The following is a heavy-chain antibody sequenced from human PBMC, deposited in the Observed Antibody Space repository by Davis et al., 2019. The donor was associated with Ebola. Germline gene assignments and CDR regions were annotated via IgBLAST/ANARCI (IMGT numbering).Heavy chain of an antibody. D-gene: IGHD3-3*01. J-gene: IGHJ4*02. CDR3: ARSYYDFWSGYCFDY. CDR2: IYYSGST. Sequence: MPSETLSLTCTVSGGSISSYYWSWIRQPPGKGLEWIGYIYYSGSTNYNPSLKSRVTISVDTSKNQFSLKLSSVTAADTAVYYCARSYYDFWSGYCFDYWGQGTLVTVSS. V-gene: IGHV4-59*01. CDR1: GGSISSYY.